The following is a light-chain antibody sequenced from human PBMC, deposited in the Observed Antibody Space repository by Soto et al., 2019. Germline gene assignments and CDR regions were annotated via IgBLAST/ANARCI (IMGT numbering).Light chain of an antibody. Sequence: DIQMTQSPSTLSASIGDRVTITCRASQSISNWLAWYQHKAGKAPKLLIFDASSSESGVPSRFSGSGSGTDFTLTISSLEPEDFAVYYCQQRSNWPPWTFGPGTKVDI. CDR1: QSISNW. J-gene: IGKJ1*01. V-gene: IGKV1-5*01. CDR2: DAS. CDR3: QQRSNWPPWT.